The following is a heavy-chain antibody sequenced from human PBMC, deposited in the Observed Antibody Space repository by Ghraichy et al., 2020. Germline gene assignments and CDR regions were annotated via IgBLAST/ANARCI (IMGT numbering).Heavy chain of an antibody. CDR1: GFDITTAFY. V-gene: IGHV4-38-2*02. D-gene: IGHD3-16*01. CDR2: IGYTGTT. J-gene: IGHJ5*02. Sequence: SETLSLICTVSGFDITTAFYWGWIRQSPGKAMEWIGSIGYTGTTYYNPSLKGRVSMSLDTSKNQFSLNLRSVTTADTAVYYCARDWGAKNWFGPWGQGTLITVSS. CDR3: ARDWGAKNWFGP.